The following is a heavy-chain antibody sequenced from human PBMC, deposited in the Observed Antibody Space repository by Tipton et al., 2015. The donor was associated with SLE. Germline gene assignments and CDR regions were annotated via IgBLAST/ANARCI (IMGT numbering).Heavy chain of an antibody. J-gene: IGHJ1*01. D-gene: IGHD6-13*01. CDR1: GGSISSHY. CDR2: IYYSGST. Sequence: GLVKPSETLSLTCTVSGGSISSHYWSWIRQPPGKGLEWIGYIYYSGSTNYKPSLKSRVTISVDTSKKQFSLKLSSVTAADTAMYYCASSSSWFKYFQHWGQGTLVTVSS. CDR3: ASSSSWFKYFQH. V-gene: IGHV4-59*11.